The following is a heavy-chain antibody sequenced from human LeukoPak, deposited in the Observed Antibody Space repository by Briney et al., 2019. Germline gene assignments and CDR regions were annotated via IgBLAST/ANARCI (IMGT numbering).Heavy chain of an antibody. V-gene: IGHV4-38-2*02. J-gene: IGHJ4*02. CDR1: GYSISSGYY. Sequence: PSETLSLTCTVSGYSISSGYYWGWIRQPPGKGLEWIGSIYHSGSTYYNPSLKSRVTISVDTSKNQFSLKLSSVTAADTAVYYCARVAVTTVNYFDYWGQGTLVTASS. D-gene: IGHD4-17*01. CDR2: IYHSGST. CDR3: ARVAVTTVNYFDY.